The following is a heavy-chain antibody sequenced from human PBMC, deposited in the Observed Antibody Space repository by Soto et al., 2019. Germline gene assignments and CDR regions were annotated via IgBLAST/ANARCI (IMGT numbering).Heavy chain of an antibody. V-gene: IGHV4-59*01. Sequence: PSETLSLTCTVSGGSISSSYWSWIRQPPGKGLEWLAYIYDDGSANYNPSLKSRATISLDMSKNQFSLKLTSVTAADTAVYYCARDKYCSGGSCRKNWFDPWGHGTLVTVSS. D-gene: IGHD2-15*01. CDR1: GGSISSSY. J-gene: IGHJ5*02. CDR3: ARDKYCSGGSCRKNWFDP. CDR2: IYDDGSA.